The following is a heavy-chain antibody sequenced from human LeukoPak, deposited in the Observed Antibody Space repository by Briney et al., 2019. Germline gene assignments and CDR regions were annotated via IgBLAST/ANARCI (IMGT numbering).Heavy chain of an antibody. CDR2: INHSGST. Sequence: SETLSLTCAVYGGSFSGYYWSWIRQPPGKGLEWIGEINHSGSTNYNPSLESRVTISVDTSKNQFSLKLSSVTAADTAVYYCARGGQKAAAGRVMGYYYYYMDVWGKGTTVTVSS. V-gene: IGHV4-34*01. D-gene: IGHD6-13*01. CDR3: ARGGQKAAAGRVMGYYYYYMDV. CDR1: GGSFSGYY. J-gene: IGHJ6*03.